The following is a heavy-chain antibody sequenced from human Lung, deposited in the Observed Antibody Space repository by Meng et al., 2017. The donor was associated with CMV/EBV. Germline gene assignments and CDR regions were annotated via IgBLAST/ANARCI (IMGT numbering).Heavy chain of an antibody. CDR2: IHPDRGDT. J-gene: IGHJ4*02. V-gene: IGHV1-2*02. Sequence: ASXXVSCKASGYTFTAHYFHWVRQAPGQGLEWMGWIHPDRGDTNYAQQFQGRVTLTRDTSINTGYMELTRLTSDDTAVYYCVRDNSWGPDYWGQGPLVTVSS. CDR1: GYTFTAHY. CDR3: VRDNSWGPDY. D-gene: IGHD6-13*01.